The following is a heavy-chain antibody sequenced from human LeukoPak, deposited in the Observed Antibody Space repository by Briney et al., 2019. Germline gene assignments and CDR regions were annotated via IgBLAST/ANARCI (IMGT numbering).Heavy chain of an antibody. D-gene: IGHD3-22*01. CDR1: GFTFSSYW. Sequence: GGSLRLSCAASGFTFSSYWMSWVRQAPGKGLEWVANIKQDGSEKYYVDSVKGRFTISRDNAKNSLYLQMNSLRAEDTAVYYCARPYYDSSGSHLDYWGQGTLVTVSS. J-gene: IGHJ4*02. CDR3: ARPYYDSSGSHLDY. CDR2: IKQDGSEK. V-gene: IGHV3-7*01.